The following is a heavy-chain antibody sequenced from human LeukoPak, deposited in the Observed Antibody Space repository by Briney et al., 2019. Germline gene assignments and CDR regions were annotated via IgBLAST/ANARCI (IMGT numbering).Heavy chain of an antibody. CDR1: GFTFSSYS. CDR2: ISSSSSYI. Sequence: GGSLRLSCAASGFTFSSYSMNWVRQAPGKGLEWVSSISSSSSYIYYADSVKGRFTISRDNAKNSLYLQMNSLRAEDTAVYYCARWGSALGELSSEPWGQGTLVTVSS. CDR3: ARWGSALGELSSEP. J-gene: IGHJ1*01. D-gene: IGHD3-16*02. V-gene: IGHV3-21*01.